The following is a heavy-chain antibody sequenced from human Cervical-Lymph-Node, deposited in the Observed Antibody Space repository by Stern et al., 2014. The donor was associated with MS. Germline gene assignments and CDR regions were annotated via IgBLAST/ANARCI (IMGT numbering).Heavy chain of an antibody. Sequence: EVQLVESGGGLVQPGGSLRLSCAASGLTVSNNYMSWVRQAPGKGLEWVSLLYASGTTYYADSVKGRFIISRHNSKNTLYLQMNSLRPDDTAVYYCAREGGDDDYYYGLDVWGQGTTVTVSS. V-gene: IGHV3-53*04. CDR3: AREGGDDDYYYGLDV. CDR2: LYASGTT. CDR1: GLTVSNNY. D-gene: IGHD2-21*02. J-gene: IGHJ6*02.